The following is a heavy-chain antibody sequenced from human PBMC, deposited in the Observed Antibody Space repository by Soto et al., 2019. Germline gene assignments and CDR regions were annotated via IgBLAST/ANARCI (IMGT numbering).Heavy chain of an antibody. CDR3: ARGDKGGFDL. D-gene: IGHD2-21*02. V-gene: IGHV3-74*01. J-gene: IGHJ3*01. CDR1: GFSVTANY. Sequence: GGSLRVSCEVSGFSVTANYMSWVRQAPGQGLVWVSHIHSDGSSTTYADSVKGRFTISRDNAKNTLYLQMNSLRAEDTAVYYCARGDKGGFDLWGKGTTVTVS. CDR2: IHSDGSST.